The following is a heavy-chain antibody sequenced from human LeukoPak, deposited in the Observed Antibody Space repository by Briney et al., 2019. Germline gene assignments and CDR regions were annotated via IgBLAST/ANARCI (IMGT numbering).Heavy chain of an antibody. J-gene: IGHJ3*02. CDR3: ARGMPTLGYCSGGSCYPDAFDI. Sequence: GGSLRLSCAASGFTFSSYGMSWVRQAPGKGLEWVSAISGSGGSTYYADSVKGRFTISRDNSKNTLYLQMNSLRAEDTAVYYCARGMPTLGYCSGGSCYPDAFDIWGQGTMVTVSS. V-gene: IGHV3-23*01. D-gene: IGHD2-15*01. CDR2: ISGSGGST. CDR1: GFTFSSYG.